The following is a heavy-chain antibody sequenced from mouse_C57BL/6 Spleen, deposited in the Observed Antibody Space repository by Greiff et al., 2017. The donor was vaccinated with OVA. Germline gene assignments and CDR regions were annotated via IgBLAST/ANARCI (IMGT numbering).Heavy chain of an antibody. CDR2: IRRKSSNYAT. CDR1: GFTFNTYA. J-gene: IGHJ2*01. V-gene: IGHV10-3*01. D-gene: IGHD4-1*01. Sequence: EVQRVESGGGLVQPKGSLTLSCAASGFTFNTYAMHWVRQAPGKGLEWVARIRRKSSNYATYYADSVKDRFTISRDDAQSMLYMQMNNLKTEDTAMYYCVREGLGRTGLDYWGQGTTLTVSS. CDR3: VREGLGRTGLDY.